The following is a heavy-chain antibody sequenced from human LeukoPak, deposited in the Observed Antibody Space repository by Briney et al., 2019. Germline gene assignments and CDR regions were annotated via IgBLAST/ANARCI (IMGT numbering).Heavy chain of an antibody. Sequence: GGSLRLPCAASGFTFSSYGMHWVRQAPGKGLEWVAVISYDGSNKYYADSVKGRFTISRDNSKNTLHLQMNSLRAEDTAVYYCAKLATDYWGQGTLVTVSS. V-gene: IGHV3-30*18. J-gene: IGHJ4*02. D-gene: IGHD1-26*01. CDR2: ISYDGSNK. CDR1: GFTFSSYG. CDR3: AKLATDY.